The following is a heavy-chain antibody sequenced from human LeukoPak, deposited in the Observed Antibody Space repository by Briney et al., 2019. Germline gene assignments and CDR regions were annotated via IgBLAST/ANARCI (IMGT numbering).Heavy chain of an antibody. CDR1: GGSISSGGYY. V-gene: IGHV4-31*03. Sequence: PSETLSLTCTVSGGSISSGGYYWSWIRQHPGKGLEWIGYIYYSGSTYYNPSLKSRVTISVDRSKNQFSLKLSSVTAADTAVYYCARAGEYSSSWYGIFDYWGQGTLVTVSS. CDR3: ARAGEYSSSWYGIFDY. D-gene: IGHD6-13*01. J-gene: IGHJ4*02. CDR2: IYYSGST.